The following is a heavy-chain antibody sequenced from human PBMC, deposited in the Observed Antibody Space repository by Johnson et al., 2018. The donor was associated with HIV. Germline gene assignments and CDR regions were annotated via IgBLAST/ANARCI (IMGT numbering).Heavy chain of an antibody. CDR1: GFTFSSYA. V-gene: IGHV3-30*04. Sequence: QVQLVESGGGVVQPGRSLRLSCAASGFTFSSYAMHWVRQAPGKGLEWVAVISYDGIKTYYVDSVKARFTISRDDARNTLYLQMNSLRIEDTALYYCAVTVHSSVWYGGDDAFDIWGQGTMVTVSS. CDR3: AVTVHSSVWYGGDDAFDI. CDR2: ISYDGIKT. J-gene: IGHJ3*02. D-gene: IGHD6-19*01.